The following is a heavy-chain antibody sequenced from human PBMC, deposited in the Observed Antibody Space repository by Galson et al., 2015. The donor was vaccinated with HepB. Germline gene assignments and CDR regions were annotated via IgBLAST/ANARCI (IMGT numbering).Heavy chain of an antibody. V-gene: IGHV1-69*02. D-gene: IGHD4-23*01. Sequence: SVKVSCKASGGTFSSYTISWVRQAPGQGLERMGRIIPILGIANYAQKFQGRVTITADKSTSTAYMELSSLRSEDTAVYYCARKWGRGGNQWGWFDPWGQGTLVTVSS. CDR3: ARKWGRGGNQWGWFDP. CDR2: IIPILGIA. CDR1: GGTFSSYT. J-gene: IGHJ5*02.